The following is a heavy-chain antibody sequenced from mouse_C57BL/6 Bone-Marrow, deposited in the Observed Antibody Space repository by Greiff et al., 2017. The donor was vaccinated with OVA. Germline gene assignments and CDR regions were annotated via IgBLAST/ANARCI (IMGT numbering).Heavy chain of an antibody. CDR2: ISYDGSN. V-gene: IGHV3-6*01. CDR3: AREGYSNYGGDLDY. J-gene: IGHJ2*01. D-gene: IGHD2-5*01. CDR1: GYSITSGYY. Sequence: ESGPGLVKPSQSLSLTCSVTGYSITSGYYWNWIRQFPGNKLEWMGYISYDGSNNYNPSLKNRISITRDTSKNQFFLKLNSVTTEDTATYYCAREGYSNYGGDLDYWGQGTTLTVSS.